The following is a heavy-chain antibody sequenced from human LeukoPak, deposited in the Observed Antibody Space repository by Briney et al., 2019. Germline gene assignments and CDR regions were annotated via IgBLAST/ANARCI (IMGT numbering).Heavy chain of an antibody. Sequence: SETLSLTCTVSGGSISSTYYYWGWIRQPPGKGLEWIGYMYYSGSTNYNPSLKSRVTISLDTPKNQFSLRLNSVTAADTAVYYCARGVAGYGPYDYWGQGTLVTVSS. CDR3: ARGVAGYGPYDY. CDR1: GGSISSTYYY. J-gene: IGHJ4*02. D-gene: IGHD5-12*01. CDR2: MYYSGST. V-gene: IGHV4-61*05.